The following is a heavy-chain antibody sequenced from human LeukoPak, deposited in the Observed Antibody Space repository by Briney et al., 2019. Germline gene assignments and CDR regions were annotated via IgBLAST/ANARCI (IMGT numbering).Heavy chain of an antibody. CDR3: ARDMVQDI. CDR2: IWYDGSNK. CDR1: GFTFSSYG. J-gene: IGHJ3*02. Sequence: PGRSLRLSCAVYGFTFSSYGMHWVRQAPGKGLEWVAVIWYDGSNKYYADSVKGRFTIARDHSKNTLYLQINSLRAEDTAVYYCARDMVQDIWGQGTMVTVSS. D-gene: IGHD1-1*01. V-gene: IGHV3-33*01.